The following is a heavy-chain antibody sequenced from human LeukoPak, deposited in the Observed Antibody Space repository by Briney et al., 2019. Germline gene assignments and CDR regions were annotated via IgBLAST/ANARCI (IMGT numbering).Heavy chain of an antibody. Sequence: GGSLRLSCAVSGFTFSSYSLDWVRQAPGSGLEWVSSISSSTTHIYYADSVKGRFSISRDNAKNSLYLQMDSLRVEDTAMYYCARGSGGSGCDYWGQGTLVTVSS. CDR1: GFTFSSYS. V-gene: IGHV3-21*01. CDR2: ISSSTTHI. D-gene: IGHD2-15*01. J-gene: IGHJ4*02. CDR3: ARGSGGSGCDY.